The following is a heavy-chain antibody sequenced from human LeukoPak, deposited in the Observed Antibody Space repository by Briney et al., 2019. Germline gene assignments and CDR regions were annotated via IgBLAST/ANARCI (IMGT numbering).Heavy chain of an antibody. CDR2: IYYSGST. D-gene: IGHD5-24*01. J-gene: IGHJ2*01. V-gene: IGHV4-28*01. CDR1: GYSISSSNW. Sequence: SDTLSLTCAVSGYSISSSNWWGWIRQPPGKGLEWIGYIYYSGSTYYNPSLKSRVTMSVDTSKNQFSLKLSSVTAVDTAVYYCARKGSRRAEYWYFDLWGRGTLVTVSS. CDR3: ARKGSRRAEYWYFDL.